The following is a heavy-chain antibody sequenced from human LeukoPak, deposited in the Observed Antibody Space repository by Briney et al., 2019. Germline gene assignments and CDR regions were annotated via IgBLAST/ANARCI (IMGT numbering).Heavy chain of an antibody. V-gene: IGHV3-30*04. CDR3: AREGGDGAFDI. CDR2: ISYDGCNK. D-gene: IGHD3-16*01. J-gene: IGHJ3*02. Sequence: PGRSLRLSCAASGFTFSSYAMHWVRQAPGKGLEWVAVISYDGCNKYYADSVKGRFTISRDNSKNTLYLQMNSLRAEDTAVYYCAREGGDGAFDIWGQGTMVTVSS. CDR1: GFTFSSYA.